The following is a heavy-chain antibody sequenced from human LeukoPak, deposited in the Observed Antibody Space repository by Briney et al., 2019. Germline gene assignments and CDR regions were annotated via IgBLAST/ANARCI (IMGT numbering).Heavy chain of an antibody. V-gene: IGHV3-21*04. D-gene: IGHD6-19*01. Sequence: GGSLRLSCAASGFTFSSYEMNWVRQAPGKGLEWVSYISISSSSIYYADSMKGRITISRDNAKNSLYLQMSSLRAEDTALYYCVRETPIAVAGTIYFYFYMDVWGKGTTVTVSS. CDR2: ISISSSSI. CDR1: GFTFSSYE. J-gene: IGHJ6*03. CDR3: VRETPIAVAGTIYFYFYMDV.